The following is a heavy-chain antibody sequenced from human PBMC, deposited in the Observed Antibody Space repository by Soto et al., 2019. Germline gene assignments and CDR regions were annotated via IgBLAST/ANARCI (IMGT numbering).Heavy chain of an antibody. J-gene: IGHJ2*01. Sequence: QVQLVESGGGVVQPGRSLRLSCAASGFTFSTYGMHWVRQAPGKGLEWVAVISFDGGNKYYADSVKGRFTISRDNSKNTLYLQVNSLRAEDTAVYYCARDTIFGGTARYFDLWGRGTLVTVSS. V-gene: IGHV3-30*03. CDR3: ARDTIFGGTARYFDL. CDR2: ISFDGGNK. CDR1: GFTFSTYG. D-gene: IGHD3-3*01.